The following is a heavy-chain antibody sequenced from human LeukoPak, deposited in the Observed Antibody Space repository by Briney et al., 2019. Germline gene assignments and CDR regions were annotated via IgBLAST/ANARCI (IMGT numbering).Heavy chain of an antibody. V-gene: IGHV4-30-2*01. D-gene: IGHD1-26*01. CDR1: GGSVSSGGYS. J-gene: IGHJ4*02. CDR2: IYHTGST. Sequence: PSQTLSLTCAVSGGSVSSGGYSWSWIRQPPGKGLEWIGYIYHTGSTYYNPSLKSRVTISVDTSKNQFSLKLSSVTAADTAVYYCAREVGATTIDYWGQGTLVTVSS. CDR3: AREVGATTIDY.